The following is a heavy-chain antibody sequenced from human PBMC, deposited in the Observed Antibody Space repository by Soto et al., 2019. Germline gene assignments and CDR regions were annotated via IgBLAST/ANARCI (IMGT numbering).Heavy chain of an antibody. CDR3: ARPNPITMVRGVNFAGHAFDI. J-gene: IGHJ3*02. CDR1: GGSISSSSYY. CDR2: IYYSGST. V-gene: IGHV4-39*01. D-gene: IGHD3-10*01. Sequence: QLQLQESGPGLVKPSETLSLTCTVSGGSISSSSYYWGWIRQPPGKGLEWIGSIYYSGSTYYNPSLKSRVTISVDTSKNQFSLKLSSVTAADTAVYYCARPNPITMVRGVNFAGHAFDIWGQGTMVTVSS.